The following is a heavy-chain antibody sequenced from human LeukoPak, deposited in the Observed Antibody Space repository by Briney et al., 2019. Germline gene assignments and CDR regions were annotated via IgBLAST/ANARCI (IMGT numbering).Heavy chain of an antibody. J-gene: IGHJ4*02. D-gene: IGHD5-18*01. CDR1: GFTFSSYG. CDR3: AKNQGWIQLWLPDY. Sequence: PGGSLRLSCAASGFTFSSYGMHWVRQAPGKGLEWVAVISYDGSNKYYADSVKGRFTISRDNSKNTLYLQMNSLRAEDTAVCYCAKNQGWIQLWLPDYWGQGTLVTVSS. V-gene: IGHV3-30*18. CDR2: ISYDGSNK.